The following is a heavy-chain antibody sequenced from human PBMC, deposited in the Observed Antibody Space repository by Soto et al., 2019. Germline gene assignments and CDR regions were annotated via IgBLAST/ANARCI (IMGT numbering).Heavy chain of an antibody. J-gene: IGHJ5*02. CDR3: ARKDKSGYFNWFDP. Sequence: PGESLKTSCRTSGYRFTSYWIAWVRQMPGKGLELMGIIFPSDSDTRYSPSFQGQVTISADRSTSTVFLQWASLKASDTAVYFCARKDKSGYFNWFDPWGQGTLVTVSS. CDR2: IFPSDSDT. V-gene: IGHV5-51*01. D-gene: IGHD3-22*01. CDR1: GYRFTSYW.